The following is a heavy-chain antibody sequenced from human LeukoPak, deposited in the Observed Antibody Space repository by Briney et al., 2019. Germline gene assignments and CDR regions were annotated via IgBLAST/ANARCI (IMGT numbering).Heavy chain of an antibody. J-gene: IGHJ6*03. V-gene: IGHV4-39*01. Sequence: SETLSLTCTVSGGSISSSSYYWGWIRQPPGKGLEWIGSIYYSGSTYYNPSLKSRVTISVDTSKNRFSLKLSSVTAADTAVYYCARHPVNYYDSSGYYYFRYYYYYMDVWGKGTTVTVSS. CDR1: GGSISSSSYY. CDR3: ARHPVNYYDSSGYYYFRYYYYYMDV. D-gene: IGHD3-22*01. CDR2: IYYSGST.